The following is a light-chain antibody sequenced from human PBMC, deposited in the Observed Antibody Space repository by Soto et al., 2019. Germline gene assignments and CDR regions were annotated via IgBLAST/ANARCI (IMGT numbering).Light chain of an antibody. Sequence: QLVLTQSPSASASLGASVKLTCTLSSGHSSYSIAWHQQQPEKGPRYLMKLNSDGSHSKGDGLPDRFSGSSSGAERYLTISRLQSEDEADYYCQTWGTGIGVFGGGTKLTVL. CDR1: SGHSSYS. J-gene: IGLJ3*02. V-gene: IGLV4-69*01. CDR2: LNSDGSH. CDR3: QTWGTGIGV.